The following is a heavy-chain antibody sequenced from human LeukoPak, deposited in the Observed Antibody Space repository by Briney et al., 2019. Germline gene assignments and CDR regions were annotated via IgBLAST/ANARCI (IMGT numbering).Heavy chain of an antibody. J-gene: IGHJ4*02. CDR2: ISGSGGST. CDR3: AKEEVVVVAATRFDY. Sequence: GGSLRLSCAASGFTFSCYAMSWVRQAPGKGLEWVSAISGSGGSTYYADSVKGRFTISGDNSKNTLYLQMNSLRAEDTAVYYCAKEEVVVVAATRFDYWGQGTLVTVSS. D-gene: IGHD2-15*01. CDR1: GFTFSCYA. V-gene: IGHV3-23*01.